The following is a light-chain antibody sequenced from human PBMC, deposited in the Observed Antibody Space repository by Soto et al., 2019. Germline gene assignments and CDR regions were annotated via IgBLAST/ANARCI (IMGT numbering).Light chain of an antibody. V-gene: IGKV1-5*01. CDR3: LQYSLYYT. J-gene: IGKJ2*01. Sequence: DIQMTQSPSTLSASVGDRVTITCRASQSISTSLAWYQQKPGKAPEFLIYDASSLKSGVPSRFSGSGSGAEFTLTISSLQPDDFATYYCLQYSLYYTFGQGTKLEIK. CDR2: DAS. CDR1: QSISTS.